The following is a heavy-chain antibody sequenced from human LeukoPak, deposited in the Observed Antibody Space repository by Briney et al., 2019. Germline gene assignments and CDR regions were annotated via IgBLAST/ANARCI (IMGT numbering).Heavy chain of an antibody. CDR2: ISSSGSTI. J-gene: IGHJ4*02. V-gene: IGHV3-11*01. CDR3: ARARGAGHWDY. Sequence: GGSLRLSCDASGFSFSDYYMSWIRQAPGKGLEWVSYISSSGSTIYYADSVKGRFTISRDNAKNSLYLQMNSLRAEDTAVYYCARARGAGHWDYWGQGTLVTVSS. D-gene: IGHD6-19*01. CDR1: GFSFSDYY.